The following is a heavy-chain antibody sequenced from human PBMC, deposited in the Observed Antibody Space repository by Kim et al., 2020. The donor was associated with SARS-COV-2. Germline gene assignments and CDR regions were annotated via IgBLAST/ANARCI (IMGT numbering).Heavy chain of an antibody. Sequence: AVSVEGRLTVSRGYSKSPLYLQMSSLRAEDRAVYYCARGGTRAFRNYFDYWGQGTLVTVSS. D-gene: IGHD3-16*01. J-gene: IGHJ4*02. CDR3: ARGGTRAFRNYFDY. V-gene: IGHV3-30*07.